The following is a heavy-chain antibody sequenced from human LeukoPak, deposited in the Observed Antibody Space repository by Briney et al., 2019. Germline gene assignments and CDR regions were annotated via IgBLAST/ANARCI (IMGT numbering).Heavy chain of an antibody. V-gene: IGHV3-74*01. CDR2: INIDGTSS. CDR1: GFTFSTYW. D-gene: IGHD2-8*02. CDR3: AGVASGGPFDH. J-gene: IGHJ4*02. Sequence: GGSLRLSCAASGFTFSTYWMHWVRQAPGKGLVWVSHINIDGTSSSHADSVRGRFTISRDNAKNTLYLQMNSLRAEDTAVYYCAGVASGGPFDHWGQGTLVTVSS.